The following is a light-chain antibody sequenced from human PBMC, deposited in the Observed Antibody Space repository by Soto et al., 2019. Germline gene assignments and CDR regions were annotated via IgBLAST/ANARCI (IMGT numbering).Light chain of an antibody. Sequence: EVVITQSPGTVSVSPGERATHSCRASQSVSSNLAWYQQKPGQAPRLLIYGASTRATGIPARFSGSGSGTEFTLTISSLQSEDFAVYFCQQYNNWPLTFGQGTKVDI. CDR2: GAS. CDR1: QSVSSN. CDR3: QQYNNWPLT. J-gene: IGKJ1*01. V-gene: IGKV3-15*01.